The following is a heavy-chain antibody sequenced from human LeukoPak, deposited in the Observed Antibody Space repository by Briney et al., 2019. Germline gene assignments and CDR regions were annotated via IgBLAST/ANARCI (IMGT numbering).Heavy chain of an antibody. J-gene: IGHJ3*02. CDR3: ARGPYPAGAFDI. V-gene: IGHV4-30-2*01. Sequence: SETLSLTCTVSGGSISSGSYSWSWIRQPPGKGLEWIGYIYHSGSTYYNPSLKSRVTISVDRSKNQFSLKLSSVTAADTAVYYCARGPYPAGAFDIWGQGTMVTVSS. D-gene: IGHD2-2*01. CDR2: IYHSGST. CDR1: GGSISSGSYS.